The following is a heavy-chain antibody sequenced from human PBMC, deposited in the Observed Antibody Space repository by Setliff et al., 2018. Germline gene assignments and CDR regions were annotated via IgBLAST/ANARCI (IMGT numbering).Heavy chain of an antibody. CDR2: ISYDGSNK. CDR3: ARVHYETSTYSPTLFDH. D-gene: IGHD3-22*01. J-gene: IGHJ4*02. CDR1: GGSFSGYY. Sequence: LSLTCAVYGGSFSGYYWSWVRQAPGKGLEWVAVISYDGSNKYYADSVKGRFTISRDNSKNSVFLQMNSLRVEDTAVYYCARVHYETSTYSPTLFDHWGQGALVTVSS. V-gene: IGHV3-30*03.